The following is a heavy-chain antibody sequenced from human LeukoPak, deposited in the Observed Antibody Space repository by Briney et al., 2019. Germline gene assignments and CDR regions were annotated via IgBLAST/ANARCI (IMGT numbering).Heavy chain of an antibody. Sequence: VGSLRLSCAASGFTFSSYSMNWVRQAPGQGLEWVSSISSSSSYIYYADSVKGRFTISRDNAKNSLYLQMNSLRAEDTAVFYCARDSGSTAFDIWGQGTMVTVYS. V-gene: IGHV3-21*01. CDR1: GFTFSSYS. J-gene: IGHJ3*02. CDR2: ISSSSSYI. CDR3: ARDSGSTAFDI. D-gene: IGHD5-12*01.